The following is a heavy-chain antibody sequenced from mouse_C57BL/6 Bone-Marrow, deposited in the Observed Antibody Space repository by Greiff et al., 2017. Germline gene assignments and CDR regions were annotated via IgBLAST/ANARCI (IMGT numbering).Heavy chain of an antibody. J-gene: IGHJ3*01. CDR2: IYPGSGST. V-gene: IGHV1-55*01. CDR3: ARCYGSSSWFAY. D-gene: IGHD1-1*01. CDR1: GYTFTSYW. Sequence: VQLQQPGAELVKPGASVKMSCKASGYTFTSYWITWVKQRPGQGLEWIGDIYPGSGSTNYNEKFKSKATLTVDTSSSTAYMQRSSLTSEDSAVYYCARCYGSSSWFAYWGQGTLVTVSA.